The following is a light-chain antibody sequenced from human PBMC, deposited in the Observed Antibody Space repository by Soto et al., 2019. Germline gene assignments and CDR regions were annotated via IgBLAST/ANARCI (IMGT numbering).Light chain of an antibody. CDR2: EGN. Sequence: QSALTQPASVSGSPGQSITISCTGTSGDIGTYNLVSWYQQHPGRAPKLIIFEGNKRPSGVSNRFSASKSGNTASLVVSGLQAEDEADYHCCSYAGRSTVICGGGTKLTVL. CDR3: CSYAGRSTVI. CDR1: SGDIGTYNL. J-gene: IGLJ2*01. V-gene: IGLV2-23*01.